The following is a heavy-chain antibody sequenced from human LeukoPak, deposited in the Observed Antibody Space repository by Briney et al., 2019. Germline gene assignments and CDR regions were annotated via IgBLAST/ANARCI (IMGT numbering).Heavy chain of an antibody. Sequence: PGGSLRLSCAASGFTFSSYEMNWVRQAPGKGLEWASYISSGGTGKYYADSVKGRFTISRDNAKNSLYLQMNSLRAEDTAIYYCARVINFYYYMDVWGKGTTVTISS. V-gene: IGHV3-48*03. CDR2: ISSGGTGK. D-gene: IGHD2/OR15-2a*01. J-gene: IGHJ6*03. CDR1: GFTFSSYE. CDR3: ARVINFYYYMDV.